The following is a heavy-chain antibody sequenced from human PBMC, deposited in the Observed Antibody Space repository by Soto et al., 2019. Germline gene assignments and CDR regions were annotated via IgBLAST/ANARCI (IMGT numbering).Heavy chain of an antibody. V-gene: IGHV3-23*01. Sequence: GSLRLSCAASGFTFGSYAMSWVRLAPGKGLEWVSVAGPSGSSTFYADSVRGRFTISRDNVENTLYLQMNSLRVADTALYFCARTYYYDSTGYYRTFDYWGQGTLVTVSS. CDR2: AGPSGSST. CDR1: GFTFGSYA. D-gene: IGHD3-22*01. CDR3: ARTYYYDSTGYYRTFDY. J-gene: IGHJ4*02.